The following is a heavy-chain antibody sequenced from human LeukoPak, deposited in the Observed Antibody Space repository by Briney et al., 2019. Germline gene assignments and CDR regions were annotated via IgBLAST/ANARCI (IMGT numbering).Heavy chain of an antibody. J-gene: IGHJ6*02. CDR2: INPGGGST. V-gene: IGHV1-46*01. CDR3: AREGQPAAIESPHYGMDV. Sequence: ASVKVSCKASGRTFSRQYMHWVRRAPGQGLEWMGIINPGGGSTNYAQKFQGRVTMTRDTSTSTVYVELSSLRPDDTAVYYCAREGQPAAIESPHYGMDVWGQGTTVTVSS. D-gene: IGHD2-2*01. CDR1: GRTFSRQY.